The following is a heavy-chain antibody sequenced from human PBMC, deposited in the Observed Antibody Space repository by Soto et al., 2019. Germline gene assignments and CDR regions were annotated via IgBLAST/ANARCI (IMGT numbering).Heavy chain of an antibody. CDR2: IKPSTGQT. V-gene: IGHV1-46*01. J-gene: IGHJ5*02. CDR3: ATGATVDL. D-gene: IGHD1-26*01. CDR1: GYTFTSYN. Sequence: ASVKVSCKTSGYTFTSYNVHWVRQAPGQGLEWLGIIKPSTGQTRDAQKVQGRITMTRGTSASTVYMELTRLRSEDTAVYYCATGATVDLWGQGTLVTVSS.